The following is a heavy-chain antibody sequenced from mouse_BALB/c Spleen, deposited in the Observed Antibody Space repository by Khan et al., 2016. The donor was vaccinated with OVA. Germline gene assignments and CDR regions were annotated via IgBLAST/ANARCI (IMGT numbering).Heavy chain of an antibody. D-gene: IGHD2-1*01. CDR1: GFTFSNFW. J-gene: IGHJ2*01. CDR3: TRIGNYDFDY. Sequence: EVKLEVSGGGLVQPGGSMKLSCVASGFTFSNFWMNWVRQSPEKGLEWVAEIRLKSNNYATHYAESVKGRFTISRDDSKSGVYLQMNNLRAEDTGIYYCTRIGNYDFDYWGQGTTLTVSS. CDR2: IRLKSNNYAT. V-gene: IGHV6-6*02.